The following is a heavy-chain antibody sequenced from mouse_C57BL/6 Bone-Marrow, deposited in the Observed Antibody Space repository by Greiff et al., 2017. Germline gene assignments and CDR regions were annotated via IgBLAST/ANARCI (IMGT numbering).Heavy chain of an antibody. D-gene: IGHD2-3*01. Sequence: QVHVKQSGAELVRPGASVTLSCKASGYTFTDYEMHWVKQTPVHGLEWIGAIDPETGGTAYNQKFKGKAILTADKSSSTAYMELRSLTSEDSAVYYCTFYDGYLYYCDYWGQGTTLTVSS. CDR2: IDPETGGT. CDR3: TFYDGYLYYCDY. CDR1: GYTFTDYE. V-gene: IGHV1-15*01. J-gene: IGHJ2*01.